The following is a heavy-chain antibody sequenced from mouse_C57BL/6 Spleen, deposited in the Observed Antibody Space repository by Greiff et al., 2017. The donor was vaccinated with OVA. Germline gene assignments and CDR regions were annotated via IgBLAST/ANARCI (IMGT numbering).Heavy chain of an antibody. Sequence: VQLQQPGAELVKPGASVKLSCKASGYTFTSYWMHWVKQRPGQGLEWIGMIHPNSGSTNYNEKFKSKATLTVDKSSSTAYMQLSSLTSEDSAVYYCASYSNYVKDWYFDVWAQGPRSPSPQ. CDR2: IHPNSGST. J-gene: IGHJ1*03. D-gene: IGHD2-5*01. V-gene: IGHV1-64*01. CDR3: ASYSNYVKDWYFDV. CDR1: GYTFTSYW.